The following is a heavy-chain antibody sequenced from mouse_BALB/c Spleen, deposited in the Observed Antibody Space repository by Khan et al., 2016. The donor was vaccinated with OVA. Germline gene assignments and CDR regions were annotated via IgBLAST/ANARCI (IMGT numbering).Heavy chain of an antibody. J-gene: IGHJ3*01. CDR2: ISNGGGST. V-gene: IGHV5-12*02. D-gene: IGHD2-4*01. CDR3: ARNDYAWFAY. CDR1: GFTFSDYY. Sequence: EVQVVESGGGLVQPGGSLKLSCATSGFTFSDYYMYWVRQTPEKRLEWVAYISNGGGSTYYPDTVKGRFTISRDNAKNTLYLQMSRLKSEDTAMYYCARNDYAWFAYWGQGSLVPVAA.